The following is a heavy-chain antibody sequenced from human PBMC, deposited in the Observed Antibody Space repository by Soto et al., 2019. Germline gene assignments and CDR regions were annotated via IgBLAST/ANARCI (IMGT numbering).Heavy chain of an antibody. J-gene: IGHJ6*02. V-gene: IGHV4-34*01. CDR2: INHSGST. CDR1: GGSFSGYY. Sequence: SETLSLTCAVYGGSFSGYYWSWIRQPPGKGLEWIGEINHSGSTNYNPSLKSRVTISVDTSKNQFSLKLSSVTAADTAVYYCARGRGSGSSFYYYGMDVWGQGTTVTVSS. CDR3: ARGRGSGSSFYYYGMDV. D-gene: IGHD3-10*01.